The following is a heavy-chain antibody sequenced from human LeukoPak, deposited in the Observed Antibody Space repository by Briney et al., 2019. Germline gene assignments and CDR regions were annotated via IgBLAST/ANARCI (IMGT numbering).Heavy chain of an antibody. CDR2: ISGSGGST. CDR1: GFTFSSYA. V-gene: IGHV3-23*01. J-gene: IGHJ5*02. D-gene: IGHD6-6*01. CDR3: AKDRGSSSPTINWFDP. Sequence: GGSLRLSCAASGFTFSSYAMSWVRQAPGKGLEWASAISGSGGSTYYADSVKGRFTISRDNSKNTLYLQMNSLRAEDTAVYYCAKDRGSSSPTINWFDPWGQGTLVTVSS.